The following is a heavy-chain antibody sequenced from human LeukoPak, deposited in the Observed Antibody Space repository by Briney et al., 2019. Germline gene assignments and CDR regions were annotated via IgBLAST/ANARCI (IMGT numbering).Heavy chain of an antibody. D-gene: IGHD7-27*01. CDR1: GFTVSSNY. Sequence: GGSLRLSCAASGFTVSSNYMSWVRQAPGKGLEWVSPISGSGSSTYYADSVKGRFTISRDNSKNTLYLQMNSLRADDTAVYYCAKAANWGAFDIWGQGTMVTVSS. J-gene: IGHJ3*02. V-gene: IGHV3-23*01. CDR2: ISGSGSST. CDR3: AKAANWGAFDI.